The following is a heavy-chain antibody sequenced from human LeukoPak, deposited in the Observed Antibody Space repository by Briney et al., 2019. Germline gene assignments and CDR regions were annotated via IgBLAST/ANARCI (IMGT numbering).Heavy chain of an antibody. V-gene: IGHV3-21*01. J-gene: IGHJ5*02. CDR3: AGDAYSYGWGWFDP. CDR1: GFTFSTFA. CDR2: IFPSGGEI. D-gene: IGHD5-18*01. Sequence: GGSLRLSCAASGFTFSTFAMIWVRQPPGKGLEWVSSIFPSGGEIHYADSVRGRFTISRDNAKNSLYQRMNSLRAEDTAVYYCAGDAYSYGWGWFDPWGQGTLVTVSS.